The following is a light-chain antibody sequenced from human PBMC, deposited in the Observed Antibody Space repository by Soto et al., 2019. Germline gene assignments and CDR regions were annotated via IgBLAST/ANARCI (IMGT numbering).Light chain of an antibody. V-gene: IGKV3-15*01. CDR2: GAS. J-gene: IGKJ4*01. Sequence: QFPAAVSVSTGERATLSSRASQSVRSNLAWYQQKPGQAPRLLIHGASTRATGIPARFSGSGSGTEFTLTISSLQSEDFAVYYCQQSTRWPLTFGGGTKVDIK. CDR3: QQSTRWPLT. CDR1: QSVRSN.